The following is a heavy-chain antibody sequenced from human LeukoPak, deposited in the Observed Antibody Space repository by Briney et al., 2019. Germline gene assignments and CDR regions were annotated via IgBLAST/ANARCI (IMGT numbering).Heavy chain of an antibody. Sequence: GASVKVSCKASGYTFTGYYMHWVRQAPGQGLEWMGWINPNSGGTNYAQKFQGRVTMTRDTSISTAYMELSRLRSDDTAVYYCAIFATYVLRHDAFDIWGQGTMVTVSS. CDR3: AIFATYVLRHDAFDI. CDR1: GYTFTGYY. J-gene: IGHJ3*02. CDR2: INPNSGGT. D-gene: IGHD2-21*01. V-gene: IGHV1-2*02.